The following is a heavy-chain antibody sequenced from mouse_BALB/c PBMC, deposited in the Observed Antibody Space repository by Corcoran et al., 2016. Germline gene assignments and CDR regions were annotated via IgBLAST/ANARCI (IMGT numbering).Heavy chain of an antibody. Sequence: QIQLQQSGPELVNPGASVKISCKASGYTFTDYYINWVKQKPGQGLEWIGWIYPGSGNTKYNEKFKGKATLTVDTSSSTAYMQLSSLTSEDTAVYFCARCGNYGRFDYWGQGTTLTVSS. D-gene: IGHD2-1*01. J-gene: IGHJ2*01. CDR1: GYTFTDYY. V-gene: IGHV1-84*02. CDR3: ARCGNYGRFDY. CDR2: IYPGSGNT.